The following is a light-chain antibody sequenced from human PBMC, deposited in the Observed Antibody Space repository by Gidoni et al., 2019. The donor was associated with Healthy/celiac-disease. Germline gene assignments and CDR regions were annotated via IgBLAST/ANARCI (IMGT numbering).Light chain of an antibody. CDR3: QQYGSSPPMYT. CDR1: QSVSSSY. Sequence: EIVLTQSPGTLSLSPGDRATLSCRASQSVSSSYLACYQQKPGQAPRLLISGASSRATGIPDRFSGSWSGTDFTLTISRLEPEDFAVYYCQQYGSSPPMYTFGQXTKLEIK. CDR2: GAS. J-gene: IGKJ2*01. V-gene: IGKV3-20*01.